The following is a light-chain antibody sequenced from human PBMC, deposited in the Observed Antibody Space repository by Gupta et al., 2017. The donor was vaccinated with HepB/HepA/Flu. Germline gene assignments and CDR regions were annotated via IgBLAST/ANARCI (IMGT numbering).Light chain of an antibody. Sequence: QSVLTQPPSVSGAPGQRVTIPCTGSTSTIGAGNEVHWCQHVPVRAPKLLIYGENTRPSGAPDRFSGSKSGTSASLAGTGLQAEEEADYYCQSYEDTRSGLVLGGGTKVTVL. J-gene: IGLJ3*02. CDR2: GEN. CDR1: TSTIGAGNE. V-gene: IGLV1-40*01. CDR3: QSYEDTRSGLV.